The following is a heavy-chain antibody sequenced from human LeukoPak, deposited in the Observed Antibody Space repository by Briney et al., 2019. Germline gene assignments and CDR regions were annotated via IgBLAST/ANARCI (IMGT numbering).Heavy chain of an antibody. J-gene: IGHJ4*02. CDR1: GFTFSSYE. D-gene: IGHD3-22*01. Sequence: AGGSLRLSCAASGFTFSSYEMNWVRQAPGKGLEWVSYISSSGSTMYYADSVKGRFTISRDNAKNSLYLQMNSLRAEDTAVYYCARDNYDSSGYYFDWGQGTLATVSS. CDR3: ARDNYDSSGYYFD. CDR2: ISSSGSTM. V-gene: IGHV3-48*03.